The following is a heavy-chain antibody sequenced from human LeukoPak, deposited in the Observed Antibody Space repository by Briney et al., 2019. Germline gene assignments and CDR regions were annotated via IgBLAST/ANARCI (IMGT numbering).Heavy chain of an antibody. CDR1: GFTFSSYS. J-gene: IGHJ3*02. CDR2: ISSGSSTI. Sequence: GGSLRLSCAASGFTFSSYSMNWVRQAPGKGLEWVSYISSGSSTIYHADSVKGRFTISRDNSKNTLYLQMNSLRAEDTAVYYWAKGGNCGSPSGYRGGGAFDIWGKGTMVTVSS. CDR3: AKGGNCGSPSGYRGGGAFDI. V-gene: IGHV3-48*01. D-gene: IGHD2-2*02.